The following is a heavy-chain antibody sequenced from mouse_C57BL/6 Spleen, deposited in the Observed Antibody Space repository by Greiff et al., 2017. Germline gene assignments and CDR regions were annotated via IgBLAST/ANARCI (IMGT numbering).Heavy chain of an antibody. D-gene: IGHD1-1*01. Sequence: DVKLVESGGGLVKPGGSLKLSCAASGFTFSSYAMSWVRQTPEKRLEWVATISDGGSYTYYPDNVKGRFTISRDNAKNNLYLQMSHLKSEDTAMYYCARDWDYYGSSYEWYFDVWGTGTTVTVSS. CDR1: GFTFSSYA. J-gene: IGHJ1*03. V-gene: IGHV5-4*01. CDR3: ARDWDYYGSSYEWYFDV. CDR2: ISDGGSYT.